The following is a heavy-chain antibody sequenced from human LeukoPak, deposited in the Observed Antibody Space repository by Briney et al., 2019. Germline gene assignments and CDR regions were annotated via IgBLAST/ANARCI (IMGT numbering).Heavy chain of an antibody. V-gene: IGHV4-4*02. CDR3: ARGMITMTGPMPWFDP. D-gene: IGHD2-2*01. Sequence: SETLSLTCAVSGGSISSNYWSNWVRQPPGKGLEWIGEVSRSGSTNYNPSLKRRVTISVDKSKNQFSLNLTSVTAADTAVYYCARGMITMTGPMPWFDPWGQGTLVTVSS. CDR2: VSRSGST. CDR1: GGSISSNYW. J-gene: IGHJ5*02.